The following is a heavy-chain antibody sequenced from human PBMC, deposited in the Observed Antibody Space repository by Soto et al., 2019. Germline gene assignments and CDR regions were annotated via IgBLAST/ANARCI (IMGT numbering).Heavy chain of an antibody. CDR3: ARDADFWSGYYYYYYMDV. CDR1: GYTFTSYA. CDR2: INAGNGNT. Sequence: GASVKVSCKASGYTFTSYAMHWVRQAPGQRLEWMGWINAGNGNTKYSQKFQGRVTITRDTSASTAYMELSSLRSEDTAVYYCARDADFWSGYYYYYYMDVWGKGTTVTVSS. J-gene: IGHJ6*03. V-gene: IGHV1-3*01. D-gene: IGHD3-3*01.